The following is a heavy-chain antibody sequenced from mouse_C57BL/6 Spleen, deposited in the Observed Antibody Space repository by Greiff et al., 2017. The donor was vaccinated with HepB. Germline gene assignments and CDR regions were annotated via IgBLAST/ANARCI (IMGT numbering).Heavy chain of an antibody. J-gene: IGHJ3*01. D-gene: IGHD2-10*01. CDR3: ARDSLLTPFAY. CDR1: GYSITSGYY. Sequence: EVQLQQSGPGLVKPSQSLSLTCSVTGYSITSGYYWNWIRQFPGNKLEWMGYISYDGSNNYNPTLKNRISITRDTSKNQFFLKLTSVTTEDTATYYCARDSLLTPFAYWGQGTLVTVAA. CDR2: ISYDGSN. V-gene: IGHV3-6*01.